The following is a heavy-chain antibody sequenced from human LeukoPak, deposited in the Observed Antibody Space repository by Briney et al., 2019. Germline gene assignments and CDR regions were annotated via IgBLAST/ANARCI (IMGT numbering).Heavy chain of an antibody. Sequence: ASVKVSCKASGGIFNSYAISWVRQAPGQGLEWMGWINSHNLKTIYAKKFQGRVTLTTDTSTNTAYMEMTTLTPDDTAVYYCARDLAWGSGDLGTYYYNWLDAWGQGTLVSVSS. V-gene: IGHV1-18*01. D-gene: IGHD3-10*01. J-gene: IGHJ5*02. CDR3: ARDLAWGSGDLGTYYYNWLDA. CDR1: GGIFNSYA. CDR2: INSHNLKT.